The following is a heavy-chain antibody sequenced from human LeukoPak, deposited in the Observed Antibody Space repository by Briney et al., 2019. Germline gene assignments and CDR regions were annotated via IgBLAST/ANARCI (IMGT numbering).Heavy chain of an antibody. J-gene: IGHJ5*02. D-gene: IGHD2-15*01. CDR2: IYYSGGT. CDR1: GGSISSYY. Sequence: SETLSLTCTVSGGSISSYYWSWIRQPPGKGLEWIGYIYYSGGTNYNPSLKSRVTISVDTSKNQFSLKLSSVTAADTAVYYCARTLGYCSGGSCYPNWFDPWGQGTLVTVSS. CDR3: ARTLGYCSGGSCYPNWFDP. V-gene: IGHV4-59*01.